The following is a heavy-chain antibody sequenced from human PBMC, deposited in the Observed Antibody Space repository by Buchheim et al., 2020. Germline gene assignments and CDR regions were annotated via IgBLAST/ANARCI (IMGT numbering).Heavy chain of an antibody. V-gene: IGHV3-72*01. CDR3: GRTSGTYSGFDY. J-gene: IGHJ4*02. D-gene: IGHD1-26*01. CDR1: GFTFSDHY. Sequence: EVQLVESGGGLVQPGGSLRLSCAASGFTFSDHYMDWVRQAPGKGLEWVGRIRNKANSYTTEYAASVKGRFTISRDDSKSSLSLHMNRLKSEDTAVYYCGRTSGTYSGFDYWGQGTL. CDR2: IRNKANSYTT.